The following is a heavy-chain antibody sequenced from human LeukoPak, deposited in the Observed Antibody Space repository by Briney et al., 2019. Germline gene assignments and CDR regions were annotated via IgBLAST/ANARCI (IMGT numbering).Heavy chain of an antibody. CDR2: ISGSGGST. CDR3: AKRAPRPVGATTQELYYFDY. CDR1: GFTFSSYA. V-gene: IGHV3-23*01. D-gene: IGHD1-26*01. J-gene: IGHJ4*02. Sequence: GGSLRLSCAASGFTFSSYAMSWVRQAPGKGLEWVSAISGSGGSTYYADSVKGRFTISRDNSKNTLYLQMNSLRAEDTAVYYCAKRAPRPVGATTQELYYFDYWGLGTLVTVSS.